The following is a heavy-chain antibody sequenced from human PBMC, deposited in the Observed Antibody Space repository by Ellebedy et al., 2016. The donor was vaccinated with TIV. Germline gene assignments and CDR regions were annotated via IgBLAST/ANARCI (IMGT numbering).Heavy chain of an antibody. CDR2: IYTSGRT. CDR1: GGSVNSGSYY. V-gene: IGHV4-61*02. Sequence: SETLSLXXSVFGGSVNSGSYYWSWIRQPAGKALGWIGRIYTSGRTTYSPSLKSRVTMSIDSSKNQFSLKLNSVTAADTAVYYCAGLPATMGRYWYFDLWGRGTLVAVSS. D-gene: IGHD3-10*01. J-gene: IGHJ2*01. CDR3: AGLPATMGRYWYFDL.